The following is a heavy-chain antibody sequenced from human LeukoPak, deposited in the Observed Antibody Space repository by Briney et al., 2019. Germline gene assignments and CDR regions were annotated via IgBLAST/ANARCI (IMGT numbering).Heavy chain of an antibody. CDR1: GYTFTSYD. J-gene: IGHJ6*03. CDR2: MNPNSGNT. V-gene: IGHV1-8*03. Sequence: GASVKVSCKASGYTFTSYDINWVRQATGQGLEWMGWMNPNSGNTGYAQKFQGRVTITRNTSISTAYMELGSLRSEDTAVYYCARGCSSSSGLYYYYYMDVWGKGTTATVSS. D-gene: IGHD6-6*01. CDR3: ARGCSSSSGLYYYYYMDV.